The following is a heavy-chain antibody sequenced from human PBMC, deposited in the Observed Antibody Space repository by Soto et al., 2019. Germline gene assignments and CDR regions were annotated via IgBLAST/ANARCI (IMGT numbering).Heavy chain of an antibody. Sequence: GESLKISCEGSGYSFTTYWIGWVRLMPGKGLEWMGSIYPGDSDTRYSPSFQGQVTIPADRSISTAYLQWNSLKASDTAMYFCARNKGYCSSTSCYGMDVWGQGTTVTVSS. CDR3: ARNKGYCSSTSCYGMDV. CDR1: GYSFTTYW. J-gene: IGHJ6*02. V-gene: IGHV5-51*01. D-gene: IGHD2-2*01. CDR2: IYPGDSDT.